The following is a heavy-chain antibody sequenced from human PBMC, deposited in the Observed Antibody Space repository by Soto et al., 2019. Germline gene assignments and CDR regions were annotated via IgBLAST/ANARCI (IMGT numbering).Heavy chain of an antibody. Sequence: PGESLKISCKGSEYSFSSFWIAWVRQMPGKGLDWIGNIYPGDSNVKYSPSFQGQVTISVDRSIDTAYLQWSSLKASDTAIYYCARHGKECSTSEGGYNWFDPWGQGTLVTVSS. CDR3: ARHGKECSTSEGGYNWFDP. V-gene: IGHV5-51*01. J-gene: IGHJ5*02. CDR1: EYSFSSFW. D-gene: IGHD6-6*01. CDR2: IYPGDSNV.